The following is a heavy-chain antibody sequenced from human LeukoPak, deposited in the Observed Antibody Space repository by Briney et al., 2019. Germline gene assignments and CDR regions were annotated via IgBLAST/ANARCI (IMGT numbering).Heavy chain of an antibody. Sequence: PSETLSLTCTVSGGSISSYYWSWIRQPPGKGLEWIGYIYYSGSTNYNPSLKSRVTISVDTSKNQFSPKLSSVTAADTAVYYCARRDIRGSRNDAFDIWGQGTMVTVSS. CDR1: GGSISSYY. V-gene: IGHV4-59*08. J-gene: IGHJ3*02. D-gene: IGHD2-15*01. CDR3: ARRDIRGSRNDAFDI. CDR2: IYYSGST.